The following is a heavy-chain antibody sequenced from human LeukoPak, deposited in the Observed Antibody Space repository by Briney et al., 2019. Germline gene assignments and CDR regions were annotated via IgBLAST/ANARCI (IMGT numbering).Heavy chain of an antibody. CDR2: ISYGGSNK. V-gene: IGHV3-30-3*01. CDR3: ARDRATVTYFDY. J-gene: IGHJ4*02. Sequence: HPGGSLRLSCAASGFTVSSYAMHWVRQAPGKGLEWVAVISYGGSNKYYADSVKGRFTISRDNSKNTLYLQMNSLRAEDTAVYYCARDRATVTYFDYWGQGTLVTVSS. CDR1: GFTVSSYA. D-gene: IGHD4-17*01.